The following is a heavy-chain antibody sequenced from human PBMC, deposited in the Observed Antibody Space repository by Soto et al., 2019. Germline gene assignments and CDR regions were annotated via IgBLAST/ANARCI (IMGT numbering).Heavy chain of an antibody. CDR1: EFSFSDQY. D-gene: IGHD2-21*01. Sequence: GWSLRLSCTVSADSEFSFSDQYIDWVRQAPGKGLEWVGRSRNRVNNLSTAYAASVQGRFTISRDESKNTVYLQMHSLKTDDTAVYYCSRVDPSDKSPDYWGKGTLVTVSS. CDR2: SRNRVNNLST. CDR3: SRVDPSDKSPDY. V-gene: IGHV3-72*01. J-gene: IGHJ4*02.